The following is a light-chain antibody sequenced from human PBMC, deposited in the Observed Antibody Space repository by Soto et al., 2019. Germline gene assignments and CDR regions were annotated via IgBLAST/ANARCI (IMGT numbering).Light chain of an antibody. CDR1: QSVRNNY. CDR2: ETY. CDR3: QQYGGSSRT. J-gene: IGKJ1*01. V-gene: IGKV3-20*01. Sequence: IVLTQSPDPLSLSPGARVTLSCRASQSVRNNYLAWYQQKPGQAPRLLIYETYRRATGIPDRFSGSGSGIDFTLTISRLEPEDFAVYLCQQYGGSSRTFGLGTKVDIK.